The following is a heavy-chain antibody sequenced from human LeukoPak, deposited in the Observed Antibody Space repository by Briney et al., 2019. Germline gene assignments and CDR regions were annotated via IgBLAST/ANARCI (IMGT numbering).Heavy chain of an antibody. D-gene: IGHD5/OR15-5a*01. V-gene: IGHV4-4*07. CDR2: MCFSGNA. J-gene: IGHJ3*02. Sequence: PSETLSLTCTVSGGSISSYYWSWIRQPAGKGLEWIGRMCFSGNANYNPSLKSRGIMSVDTYTNQFSLRLSSVTAADTAVYYCARRRTSVSGYDAFDIWGQGTMVAVSS. CDR1: GGSISSYY. CDR3: ARRRTSVSGYDAFDI.